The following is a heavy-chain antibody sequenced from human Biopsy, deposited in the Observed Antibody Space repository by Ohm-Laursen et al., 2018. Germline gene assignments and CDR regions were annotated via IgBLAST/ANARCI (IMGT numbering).Heavy chain of an antibody. CDR2: IYYSGIAA. Sequence: SQTLSLTCTVSGDSISSYYWSWIRQPPGKGLEWIGYIYYSGIAANYNPSLKGRVTISVDTSKHQFSLRLTSATAADTAVYYCARGGFGLDGYSSPWGRGTLVIVSS. CDR1: GDSISSYY. D-gene: IGHD5-24*01. CDR3: ARGGFGLDGYSSP. V-gene: IGHV4-59*01. J-gene: IGHJ5*02.